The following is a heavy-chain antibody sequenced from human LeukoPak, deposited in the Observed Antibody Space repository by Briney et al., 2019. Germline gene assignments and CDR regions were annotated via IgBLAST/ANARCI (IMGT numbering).Heavy chain of an antibody. Sequence: GASVKVPCKASGYTFTYNYIHWVRQAPGQGLEWMGRINPNTGGTDSAQNFQGRLTMTRDTSISTAYMELSRLRSDDTAMYYCAITHANNAFYIRGQGTKVTVSS. CDR2: INPNTGGT. CDR1: GYTFTYNY. J-gene: IGHJ3*02. V-gene: IGHV1-2*06. D-gene: IGHD2/OR15-2a*01. CDR3: AITHANNAFYI.